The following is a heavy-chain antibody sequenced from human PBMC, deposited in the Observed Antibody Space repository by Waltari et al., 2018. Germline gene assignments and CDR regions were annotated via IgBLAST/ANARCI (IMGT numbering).Heavy chain of an antibody. D-gene: IGHD5-12*01. CDR3: ARSGYSGYDNPSGYFDY. V-gene: IGHV3-21*01. J-gene: IGHJ4*02. CDR1: GFTFSSYS. Sequence: EVQLVESGGGLVKPGGSLRLSCAASGFTFSSYSMNWVRQAPGKGLEWVSSISSSSSYIYYADSVKGRFTISRDNAKNSLYLQMNSLRAEDTAVYYCARSGYSGYDNPSGYFDYWGQGTLVTVSS. CDR2: ISSSSSYI.